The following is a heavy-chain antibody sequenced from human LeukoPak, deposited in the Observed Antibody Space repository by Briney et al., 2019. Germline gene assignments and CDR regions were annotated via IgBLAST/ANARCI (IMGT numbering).Heavy chain of an antibody. V-gene: IGHV4-39*07. CDR1: GGSISSSSYY. J-gene: IGHJ3*02. CDR3: ARDNYGDPDDAFDI. CDR2: IYYSGST. Sequence: SETLSLTCTVSGGSISSSSYYWGWIRQPPGKGLEWIGSIYYSGSTYYNPSLKSRVTISVDKSKNQFSLKLSAVPAADTAVYYCARDNYGDPDDAFDIWGQGTMVTVSS. D-gene: IGHD4-17*01.